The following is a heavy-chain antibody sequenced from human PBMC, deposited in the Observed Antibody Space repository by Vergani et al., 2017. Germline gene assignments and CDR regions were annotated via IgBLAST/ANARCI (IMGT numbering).Heavy chain of an antibody. CDR3: ATAGIVVVVAATWTYGMDV. D-gene: IGHD2-15*01. CDR1: GGTFSSYA. CDR2: IIPILGIA. Sequence: QVQLVQSGAEVKKPGSSVKVSCKASGGTFSSYAISWVRQAPGQGLEWMGRIIPILGIANYAQKFQGRVTITADKSTSTAYMELMSLRSDDTAVCYCATAGIVVVVAATWTYGMDVWGQGTTVTVSS. V-gene: IGHV1-69*04. J-gene: IGHJ6*02.